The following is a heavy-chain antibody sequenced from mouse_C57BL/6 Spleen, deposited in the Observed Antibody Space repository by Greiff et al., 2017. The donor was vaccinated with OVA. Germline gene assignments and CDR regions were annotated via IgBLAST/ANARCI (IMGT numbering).Heavy chain of an antibody. Sequence: EVQLQQSGPELVKPGASVKMSCKASGYTFTDYNMHWVKQSHGKSLEWIGYINPNNGGTSYNQKFKGKATLTVNKSSSTAYMELRSLTSEDSAVYYCARKGVYYDYDGGYFDVWGTGTTVTVSS. CDR2: INPNNGGT. CDR3: ARKGVYYDYDGGYFDV. V-gene: IGHV1-22*01. D-gene: IGHD2-4*01. J-gene: IGHJ1*03. CDR1: GYTFTDYN.